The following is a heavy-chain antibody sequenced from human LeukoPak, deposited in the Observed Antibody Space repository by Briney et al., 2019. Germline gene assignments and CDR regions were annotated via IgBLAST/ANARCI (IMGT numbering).Heavy chain of an antibody. Sequence: GGSLRLSCAASGSTFSSYSMNWVRQAPGKGLEWVSYISSSSSTIYYADSVKGRFTISRDNAKNSLYLQMNSLRAEDTAVYYCARGSNYGFRNWFDPWGQGTLVTVSS. CDR1: GSTFSSYS. CDR3: ARGSNYGFRNWFDP. V-gene: IGHV3-48*01. J-gene: IGHJ5*02. CDR2: ISSSSSTI. D-gene: IGHD4-11*01.